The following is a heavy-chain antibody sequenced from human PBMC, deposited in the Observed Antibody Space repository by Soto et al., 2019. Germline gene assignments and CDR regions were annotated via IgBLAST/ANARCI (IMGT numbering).Heavy chain of an antibody. CDR3: ARDHHRYSGYDYVDY. Sequence: QVQLVESGGGLVKPGGSLRLSCAASGFTFSHYYMSWIRQAPGKGLEWVSYISSSSRYTNYADSVKGRFTISRDNAKNSLYLQMNSLRAEDTAVYYCARDHHRYSGYDYVDYWGQGTLVTVSS. V-gene: IGHV3-11*05. CDR1: GFTFSHYY. CDR2: ISSSSRYT. D-gene: IGHD5-12*01. J-gene: IGHJ4*02.